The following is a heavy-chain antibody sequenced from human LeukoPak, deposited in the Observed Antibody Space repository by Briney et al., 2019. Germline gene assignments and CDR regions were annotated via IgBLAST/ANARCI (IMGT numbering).Heavy chain of an antibody. V-gene: IGHV3-9*01. D-gene: IGHD6-19*01. CDR2: ISWNSGTI. CDR1: GFTFDNYA. Sequence: GGSLRLSCAASGFTFDNYAMNWVRQVPGKGLEWISLISWNSGTIGYADSVKGRFTISRDNANNFLYLQMNSLRAEDTALYYCAKAYKDRSLAGKKEFFQHWGQGTLVTVSS. CDR3: AKAYKDRSLAGKKEFFQH. J-gene: IGHJ1*01.